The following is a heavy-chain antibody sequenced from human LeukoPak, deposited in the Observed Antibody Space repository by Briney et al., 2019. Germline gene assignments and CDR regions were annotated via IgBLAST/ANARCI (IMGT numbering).Heavy chain of an antibody. J-gene: IGHJ6*02. CDR3: AREARASGGGGSWVSYSRDV. CDR1: GGSISSGGYY. CDR2: IYDSGST. D-gene: IGHD2-15*01. V-gene: IGHV4-31*03. Sequence: SETLSLTCTVSGGSISSGGYYWSWIRQHPGKGLEWIGYIYDSGSTYYNPSLKSRVTISVDTSKNQFSLKLSSVTAADTAVYYCAREARASGGGGSWVSYSRDVWGQGTTVTVSS.